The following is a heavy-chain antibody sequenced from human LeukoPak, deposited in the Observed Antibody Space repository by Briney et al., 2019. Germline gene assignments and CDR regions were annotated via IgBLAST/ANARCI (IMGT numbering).Heavy chain of an antibody. J-gene: IGHJ4*02. CDR1: GFTFSSYG. CDR3: AKDQFSH. V-gene: IGHV3-30*18. Sequence: PGRSLRLSCAASGFTFSSYGMHWVRQAPGKGLEWVAVISYDGSNKYYADSVKGRFTISRDNSKNTLYLQMNSLRAEDTAVNYCAKDQFSHWGQGTLVTVSS. CDR2: ISYDGSNK.